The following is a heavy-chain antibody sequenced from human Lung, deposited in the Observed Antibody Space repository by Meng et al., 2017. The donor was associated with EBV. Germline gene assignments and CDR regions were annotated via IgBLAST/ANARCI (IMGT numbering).Heavy chain of an antibody. CDR3: ARGGYYSFDY. J-gene: IGHJ4*02. Sequence: QVQLQDLGPGLVQPSGTLSLTCSVSGGSISSVYWWTWVRQSPGKGLEWIGEIYHSGSTNYNPSLKSRVTISVDKSKNQFSLKLTSVTAADTAVYYCARGGYYSFDYWGQGTLVTVSS. CDR2: IYHSGST. CDR1: GGSISSVYW. V-gene: IGHV4-4*02. D-gene: IGHD5-18*01.